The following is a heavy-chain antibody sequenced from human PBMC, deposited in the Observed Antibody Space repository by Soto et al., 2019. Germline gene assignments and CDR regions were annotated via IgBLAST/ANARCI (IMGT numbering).Heavy chain of an antibody. V-gene: IGHV1-18*01. CDR1: GYTFTSYG. D-gene: IGHD2-15*01. CDR2: ISAYNGNT. Sequence: GASVKVSCKASGYTFTSYGISWVRQAPGQGLEWMGWISAYNGNTNYAQKLQGRVTMTTDTSTSTAYMELRSLRSEDTAVYYCATVTSGGSSYFFYFDYWGQGTLVTVSS. CDR3: ATVTSGGSSYFFYFDY. J-gene: IGHJ4*02.